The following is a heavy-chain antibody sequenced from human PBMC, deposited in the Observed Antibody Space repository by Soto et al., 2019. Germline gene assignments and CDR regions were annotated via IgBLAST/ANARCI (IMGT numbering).Heavy chain of an antibody. Sequence: QVQLVPSAAEVKMPGASVKVSCKASGYTCTNYGISWVRQAPAQGLEWVGLIGAYNGNTDYAQKFQGRVSMTADTSTSTAYMELRRLRSDDPALYSCVRLGDRYGYRGSYFFDYWGQGTLGTVSS. J-gene: IGHJ4*02. V-gene: IGHV1-18*01. CDR1: GYTCTNYG. CDR3: VRLGDRYGYRGSYFFDY. D-gene: IGHD5-18*01. CDR2: IGAYNGNT.